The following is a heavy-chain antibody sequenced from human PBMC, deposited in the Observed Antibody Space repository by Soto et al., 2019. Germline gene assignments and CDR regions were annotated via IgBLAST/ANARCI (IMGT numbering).Heavy chain of an antibody. CDR1: GYTFADYA. D-gene: IGHD3-9*01. Sequence: QVQLVQSGAEVKKPGASVKISCKASGYTFADYAIHWVRQAPGQRLEWMGWIITAIGNTKYSQKFEGRVTLTRDTSASTAWRETSSMTSEDTVVYYCARDDGLGKNTGYFDWGQGTLVTVSS. J-gene: IGHJ4*02. V-gene: IGHV1-3*04. CDR2: IITAIGNT. CDR3: ARDDGLGKNTGYFD.